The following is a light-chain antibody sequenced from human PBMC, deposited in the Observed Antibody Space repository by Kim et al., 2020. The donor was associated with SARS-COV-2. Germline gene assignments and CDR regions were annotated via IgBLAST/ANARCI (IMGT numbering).Light chain of an antibody. Sequence: SSELTQDPTVSVAEGQTVRITCQGDSLRTYYTTWYQQKPGQAPRLVVYGADVRHSGVPDRFSASRSGNTASLTISAAQAEDEADYYCSSRDTSGRIVVFGVGTKLPVL. CDR3: SSRDTSGRIVV. CDR2: GAD. V-gene: IGLV3-19*01. J-gene: IGLJ2*01. CDR1: SLRTYY.